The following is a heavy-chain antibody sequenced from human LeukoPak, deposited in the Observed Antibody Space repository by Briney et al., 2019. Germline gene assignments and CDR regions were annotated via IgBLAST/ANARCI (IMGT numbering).Heavy chain of an antibody. CDR2: ISSSSSNR. CDR3: ARGPTMGGAFDV. CDR1: GFTFSRYN. V-gene: IGHV3-48*02. Sequence: AGGSLRLSCEASGFTFSRYNMNWVRQAPGKGLEWVSYISSSSSNRYYAESVKGRFTVSRDNAKNSLYLQMNSLRDEDRAVYYCARGPTMGGAFDVWGQGTTVTVSS. J-gene: IGHJ3*01. D-gene: IGHD3-10*01.